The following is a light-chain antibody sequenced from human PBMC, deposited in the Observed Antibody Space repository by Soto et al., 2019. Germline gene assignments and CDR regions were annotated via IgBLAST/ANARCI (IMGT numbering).Light chain of an antibody. Sequence: DIQMTQSPSSLSASVGDRVTITCRASQSIGSYVNWYQQKPGKAPQLLIFAASSLQSGVPSRFTGSGYGTDFNLPISSLQPEDIATYYSKQSYIIPRAFGQGTTVEIK. CDR2: AAS. CDR1: QSIGSY. CDR3: KQSYIIPRA. J-gene: IGKJ1*01. V-gene: IGKV1-39*01.